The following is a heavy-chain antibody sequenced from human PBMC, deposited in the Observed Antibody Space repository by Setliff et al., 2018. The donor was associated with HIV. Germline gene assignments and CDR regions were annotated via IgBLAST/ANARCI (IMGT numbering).Heavy chain of an antibody. CDR3: ARVPYRSAWFSGGHDAFDV. J-gene: IGHJ3*01. CDR1: GGTFSSYA. D-gene: IGHD6-19*01. V-gene: IGHV1-69*10. Sequence: RASVKVSCKASGGTFSSYAISWVRQAPGQGLEWMGGIIPIIGITNQAQKFQGRVTITADKSTNTAYMELSSLRSEDTAVYYCARVPYRSAWFSGGHDAFDVWGQGTMVTVSS. CDR2: IIPIIGIT.